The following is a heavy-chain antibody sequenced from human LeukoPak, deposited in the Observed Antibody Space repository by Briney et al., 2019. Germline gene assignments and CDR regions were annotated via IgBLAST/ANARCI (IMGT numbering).Heavy chain of an antibody. CDR1: GFTFSSYG. V-gene: IGHV3-33*01. D-gene: IGHD1/OR15-1a*01. Sequence: PGGSLRLSCAASGFTFSSYGMHWVRQAPGKGLEWVAVIWYDGSNKYYADSVRGRFTIYRDNSKNTLYLQMNSVRAEDTAVYYCARDLRSLGGRTMDYWGQGTLVTVSS. J-gene: IGHJ4*02. CDR2: IWYDGSNK. CDR3: ARDLRSLGGRTMDY.